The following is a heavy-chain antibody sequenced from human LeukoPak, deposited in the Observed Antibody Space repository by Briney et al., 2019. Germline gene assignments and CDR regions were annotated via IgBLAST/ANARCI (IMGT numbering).Heavy chain of an antibody. CDR2: IYTSGST. D-gene: IGHD6-13*01. CDR3: ARVEQQLGIVGYLQH. Sequence: SETLSLTCTVSGGSISSGSYYWSWIRQPAGKGLEWIGRIYTSGSTNYNPSLKSRVTISVDTSKNQFSLKLSSVTAADTAVYYCARVEQQLGIVGYLQHWGQGTLVTVSS. CDR1: GGSISSGSYY. V-gene: IGHV4-61*02. J-gene: IGHJ1*01.